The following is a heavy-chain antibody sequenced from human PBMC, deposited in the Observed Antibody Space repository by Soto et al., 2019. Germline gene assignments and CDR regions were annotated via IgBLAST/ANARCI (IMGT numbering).Heavy chain of an antibody. CDR2: IIPIFGTA. CDR1: GGTFSSYA. D-gene: IGHD6-6*01. CDR3: ARVGSSNYYYGMDV. J-gene: IGHJ6*02. Sequence: SVKVSCNASGGTFSSYAISGVRQAPGQGLEWMGGIIPIFGTAKYAQKFQGRVTITADESTSTAYMELSSLRSEDTAVYYCARVGSSNYYYGMDVWGQGTTVTVS. V-gene: IGHV1-69*13.